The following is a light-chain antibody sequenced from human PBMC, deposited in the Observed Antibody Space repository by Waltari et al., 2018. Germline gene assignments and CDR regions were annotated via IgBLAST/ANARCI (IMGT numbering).Light chain of an antibody. Sequence: QSALTQPPSVSGSPGQSVTISCTGTSRDVGTYNRVSWYQQTPGTAPRLLLYEAIPRPSGVPDRFSGSKSGDTASLTISELQPEDEADYYCSSYTTSGTLIFGGGTTLTVL. CDR1: SRDVGTYNR. J-gene: IGLJ2*01. V-gene: IGLV2-18*02. CDR3: SSYTTSGTLI. CDR2: EAI.